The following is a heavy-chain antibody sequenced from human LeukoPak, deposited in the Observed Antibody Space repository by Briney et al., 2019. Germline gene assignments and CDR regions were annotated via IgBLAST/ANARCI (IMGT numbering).Heavy chain of an antibody. CDR1: GYTFTGYY. Sequence: GASVKVSCKASGYTFTGYYMHWVRQAPGQGLEWMGWINPNSGGTNYAQKFQGRVTMTRDTSISTAYMELGRLRSDDTAVYYCARGDSSSWYYFGYWGQGTLVTVSS. V-gene: IGHV1-2*02. D-gene: IGHD6-13*01. J-gene: IGHJ4*02. CDR2: INPNSGGT. CDR3: ARGDSSSWYYFGY.